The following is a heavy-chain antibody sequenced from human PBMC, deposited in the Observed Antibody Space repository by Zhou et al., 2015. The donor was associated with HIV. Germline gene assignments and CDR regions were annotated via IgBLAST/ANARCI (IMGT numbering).Heavy chain of an antibody. V-gene: IGHV1-69*01. D-gene: IGHD2-2*02. CDR3: ARAGMSGVPAAIHYYYYYMDV. CDR2: IIPIFGTA. J-gene: IGHJ6*03. Sequence: QVQLVQSGAEVKKPGSSVKVSCKASGGTFSSYAISWVRQAPGQGLEWMGGIIPIFGTANYAQKFQGRVTITADESTSTAYMELSSLRSEDTAVYYCARAGMSGVPAAIHYYYYYMDVWGKGTTVTVSS. CDR1: GGTFSSYA.